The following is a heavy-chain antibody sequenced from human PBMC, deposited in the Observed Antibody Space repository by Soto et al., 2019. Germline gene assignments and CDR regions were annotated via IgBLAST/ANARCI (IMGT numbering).Heavy chain of an antibody. V-gene: IGHV3-15*01. CDR3: TTVFTPHYYGMDV. CDR2: IKSKTDGGTT. J-gene: IGHJ6*02. Sequence: SLRLSCAASGFTFSNAWMSWVRQAPGKGLEWVGRIKSKTDGGTTDYAAPVKGRFTISRDDSKNTLYLQMNSLKTEDTAVYYCTTVFTPHYYGMDVWGQGTTVTVSS. CDR1: GFTFSNAW.